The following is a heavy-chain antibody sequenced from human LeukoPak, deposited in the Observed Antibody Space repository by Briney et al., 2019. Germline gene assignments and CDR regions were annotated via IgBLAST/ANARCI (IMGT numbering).Heavy chain of an antibody. J-gene: IGHJ3*02. D-gene: IGHD2-21*01. CDR3: AKDQVISGSEASDI. CDR1: GFTFSSYT. Sequence: GGSLRLSCAASGFTFSSYTMNWVRQAPGKGLEWVSAISGSGVGTYYADSVKGRFTISRDNSWNTLYLQMDSLRAEDTAVYYCAKDQVISGSEASDIWGQGTMVTVSS. CDR2: ISGSGVGT. V-gene: IGHV3-23*01.